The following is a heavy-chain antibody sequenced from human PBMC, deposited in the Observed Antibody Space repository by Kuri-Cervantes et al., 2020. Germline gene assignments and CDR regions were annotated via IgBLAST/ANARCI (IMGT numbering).Heavy chain of an antibody. Sequence: GESLKISCAASGFTFSSYAMHWVRQAPGKGLEWVAVISYDGSNKYYADSVKGRFTISRDNSKNTLYLQMNSLRAEDTALYYCAKDISDFWSGPSPYALDIWGQGTMVTVSS. J-gene: IGHJ3*02. CDR1: GFTFSSYA. CDR3: AKDISDFWSGPSPYALDI. CDR2: ISYDGSNK. V-gene: IGHV3-30-3*01. D-gene: IGHD3-3*01.